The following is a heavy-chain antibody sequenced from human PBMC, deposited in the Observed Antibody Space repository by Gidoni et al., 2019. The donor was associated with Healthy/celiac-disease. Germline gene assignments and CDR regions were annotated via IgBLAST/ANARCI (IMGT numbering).Heavy chain of an antibody. J-gene: IGHJ4*02. V-gene: IGHV3-66*02. CDR3: ARGPDYDFWSGYYTGFGEFDY. CDR2: IYSGGST. Sequence: EVQLVESGGGLVQPGGSLRRSCAASGFTVSSNYMSWVRQAPGKGLEWVSVIYSGGSTYYADSVKGRFTISRDNSKNTLYLQMNSLRAEDTAVYYCARGPDYDFWSGYYTGFGEFDYWGQGTLVTVSS. D-gene: IGHD3-3*01. CDR1: GFTVSSNY.